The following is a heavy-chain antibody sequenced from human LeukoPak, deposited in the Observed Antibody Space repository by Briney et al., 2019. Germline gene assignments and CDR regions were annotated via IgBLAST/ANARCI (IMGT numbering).Heavy chain of an antibody. Sequence: VASVKVSCKASGYTFTGYYMHWVRQAPGQGLEWMGWINPNSGGTNYAQKFQGRVTMTRDTSISTAYMELSRLRSDDTAVYYCARETAYSSSWYYFDYWGQGTLVTVSS. CDR1: GYTFTGYY. V-gene: IGHV1-2*02. D-gene: IGHD6-13*01. CDR2: INPNSGGT. CDR3: ARETAYSSSWYYFDY. J-gene: IGHJ4*02.